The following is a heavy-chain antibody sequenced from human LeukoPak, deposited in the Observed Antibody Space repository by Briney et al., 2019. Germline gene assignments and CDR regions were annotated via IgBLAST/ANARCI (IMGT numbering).Heavy chain of an antibody. D-gene: IGHD3-10*01. J-gene: IGHJ4*02. CDR2: INHSGST. CDR1: GGSFSGYY. Sequence: SETLSLTCAVYGGSFSGYYWSWIRQPPGKGLEWIGEINHSGSTNYNPSLKSRVTISVDTSKNQLSLKLSSVTAADTAVYYCARADGSGSPNFDYWGQGTLVTVSS. CDR3: ARADGSGSPNFDY. V-gene: IGHV4-34*01.